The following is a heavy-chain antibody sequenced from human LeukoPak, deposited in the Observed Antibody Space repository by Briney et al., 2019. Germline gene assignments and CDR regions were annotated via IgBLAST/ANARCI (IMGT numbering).Heavy chain of an antibody. CDR1: GYTFTNYD. V-gene: IGHV1-8*01. CDR3: ARGTPAAIGEFDP. D-gene: IGHD2-2*01. CDR2: MNPNSGNT. Sequence: ASVKVSCKASGYTFTNYDINWVRQATGQGLEWMGWMNPNSGNTGYAQKFQGGVAMTRNTSKSTAYMELSSLRSEDTAVYYCARGTPAAIGEFDPWGQGTLVTVSS. J-gene: IGHJ5*02.